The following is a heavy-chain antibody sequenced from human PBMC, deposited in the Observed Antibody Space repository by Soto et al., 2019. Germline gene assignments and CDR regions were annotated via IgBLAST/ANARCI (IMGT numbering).Heavy chain of an antibody. CDR3: ARYRIYDILTGYGKKTWGYFDY. D-gene: IGHD3-9*01. V-gene: IGHV3-30*14. CDR2: ISYDGSNK. J-gene: IGHJ4*02. CDR1: GFTFSSYA. Sequence: QVQLVESGGGVVQPGRSLRLSCAASGFTFSSYAMHWVRQAPGKGLEWVAVISYDGSNKYYADSVKGRFTISRDNSKNKLYRQMNGLRAEDTAVYYCARYRIYDILTGYGKKTWGYFDYWGQGTLVTVSS.